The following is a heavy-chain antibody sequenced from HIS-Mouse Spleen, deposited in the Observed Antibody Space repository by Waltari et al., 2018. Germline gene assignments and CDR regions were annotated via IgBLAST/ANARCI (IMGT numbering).Heavy chain of an antibody. J-gene: IGHJ2*01. CDR1: GGSIRSRSYS. V-gene: IGHV4-39*07. CDR3: AREIPYSSSWYDWYFDL. Sequence: QVQLQESGPGLVKPSETLSLTCTVSGGSIRSRSYSWCWIRQPPGKGLEWIGSIYYSGSTYYNPSLKSRVTISVDTSKNQFSLKLSSVTAADTAVYYCAREIPYSSSWYDWYFDLWGRGTLVTVSS. D-gene: IGHD6-13*01. CDR2: IYYSGST.